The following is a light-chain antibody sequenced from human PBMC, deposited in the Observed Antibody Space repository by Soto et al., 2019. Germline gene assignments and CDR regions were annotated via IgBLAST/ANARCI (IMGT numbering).Light chain of an antibody. CDR2: EVN. J-gene: IGLJ1*01. V-gene: IGLV2-14*01. Sequence: QSALTQPRSVSGSPGQSVTISCTGTSSDVGTYDYVSWYQLHPGKAPKLMVFEVNNRPSGVSYRFSGSKSGNTASLTISGLQAEDEADYFCSSYSISTAYLFGTGTQLTVL. CDR3: SSYSISTAYL. CDR1: SSDVGTYDY.